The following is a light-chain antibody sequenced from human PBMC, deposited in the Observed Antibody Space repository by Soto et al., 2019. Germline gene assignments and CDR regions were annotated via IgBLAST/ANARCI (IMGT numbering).Light chain of an antibody. J-gene: IGLJ2*01. CDR2: EVS. Sequence: QSALTQPASVSGSPGQSITISCTGTSSDVGDYKYVSWYQQHPGKAPKLMIYEVSNRPSGVSNRFSGSKSGNMASLTISGLQAEDEADYYCSSYTSSNTLFGGGTKLTVL. CDR1: SSDVGDYKY. CDR3: SSYTSSNTL. V-gene: IGLV2-14*01.